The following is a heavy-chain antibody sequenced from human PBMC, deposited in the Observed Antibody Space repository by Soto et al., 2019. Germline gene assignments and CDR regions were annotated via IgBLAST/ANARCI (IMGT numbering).Heavy chain of an antibody. D-gene: IGHD1-7*01. Sequence: SETLSLTCTVSGGSISSYYWSWIRQPPGKGLEWIGYIYYSGSTNYNPSLKSRVTISVDTSKNQFSLKLSSVTAADTAVYYCARLGAATGTTQHYYYYYYMDVWGKGTTVTVSS. J-gene: IGHJ6*03. V-gene: IGHV4-59*08. CDR3: ARLGAATGTTQHYYYYYYMDV. CDR1: GGSISSYY. CDR2: IYYSGST.